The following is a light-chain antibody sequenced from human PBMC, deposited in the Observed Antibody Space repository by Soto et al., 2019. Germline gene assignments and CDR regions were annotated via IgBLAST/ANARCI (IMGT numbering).Light chain of an antibody. CDR1: QSIGIN. CDR2: GAS. CDR3: QQYDKWPLT. J-gene: IGKJ4*01. Sequence: EIVMTQSPVTLSVSPGERATLSCRASQSIGINLAWYQHKPGQTPRLLIYGASVSATGIPARFSGGGSGTEFTLIISSLQSEDFAVYYCQQYDKWPLTFGGGSKVEIK. V-gene: IGKV3-15*01.